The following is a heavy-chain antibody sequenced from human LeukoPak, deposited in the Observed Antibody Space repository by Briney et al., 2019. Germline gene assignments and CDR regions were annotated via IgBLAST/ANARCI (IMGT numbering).Heavy chain of an antibody. D-gene: IGHD3-3*01. J-gene: IGHJ4*02. CDR3: ARTGPFWSGYYFDY. Sequence: GGSLRLSCAASGFTFSSYAMHWVRQAPGKGLEWVAVISYDGSNKYYADSVKGRITISRDNSKNTLYLQMNSLRAEDTAVYYCARTGPFWSGYYFDYWGQGTLVTVSS. CDR1: GFTFSSYA. V-gene: IGHV3-30-3*01. CDR2: ISYDGSNK.